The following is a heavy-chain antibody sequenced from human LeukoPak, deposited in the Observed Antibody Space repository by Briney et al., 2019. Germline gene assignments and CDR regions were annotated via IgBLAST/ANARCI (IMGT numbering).Heavy chain of an antibody. CDR2: IIPIFGTA. Sequence: ASVKVSCKASGGPYSIYAISWVRQAPGQGLEWMGGIIPIFGTANYAQKFQRRVTITTDESTSTAYMELSSLRSEDRAVYYCAGNSEIAVAGTWGFDYWGQGTLVTVSS. CDR3: AGNSEIAVAGTWGFDY. CDR1: GGPYSIYA. D-gene: IGHD6-19*01. J-gene: IGHJ4*02. V-gene: IGHV1-69*05.